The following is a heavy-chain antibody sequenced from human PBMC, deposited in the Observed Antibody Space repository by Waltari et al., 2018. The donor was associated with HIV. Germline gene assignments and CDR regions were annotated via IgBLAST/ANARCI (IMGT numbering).Heavy chain of an antibody. CDR2: IYPGGDT. D-gene: IGHD3-9*01. Sequence: VAESGGTSIPPGGSLKLSCVADEFFVSSTYMTWVRQAPGKSFACRAVIYPGGDTYYEDSVKGRFSLSRDNSRNTVFLQINNLVFDDTALYFCARGIRYLGPWGRGTRVTVSS. J-gene: IGHJ5*02. V-gene: IGHV3-53*05. CDR1: EFFVSSTY. CDR3: ARGIRYLGP.